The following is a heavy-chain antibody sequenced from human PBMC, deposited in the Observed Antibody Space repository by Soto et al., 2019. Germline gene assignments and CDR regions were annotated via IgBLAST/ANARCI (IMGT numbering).Heavy chain of an antibody. D-gene: IGHD3-10*01. CDR2: VHDRGST. CDR1: GGSISSYY. Sequence: SETLSLTCTVSGGSISSYYWSWIRQPPGKGLEWIGYVHDRGSTNYNPSLSSRITMSVDKSTNQFSLELTSVTAADSAVYYCARVVASGFSDSWGQGILVTVS. CDR3: ARVVASGFSDS. V-gene: IGHV4-59*01. J-gene: IGHJ4*02.